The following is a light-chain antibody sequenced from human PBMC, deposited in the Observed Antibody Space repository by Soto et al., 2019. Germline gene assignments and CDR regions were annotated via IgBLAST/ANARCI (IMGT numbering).Light chain of an antibody. CDR2: GAS. Sequence: EIVMTQSPATLSVSPAERATLSCRASQSVSSNLAWYQQKPGQAPRLLIYGASTRATGIPARFSGSGSGTEFTLTICSLQSEDFAVYYCQQYDNWPRSFGPGTKVDIK. CDR3: QQYDNWPRS. V-gene: IGKV3-15*01. CDR1: QSVSSN. J-gene: IGKJ3*01.